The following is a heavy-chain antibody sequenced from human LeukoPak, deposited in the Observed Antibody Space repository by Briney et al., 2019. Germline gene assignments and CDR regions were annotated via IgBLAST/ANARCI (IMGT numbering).Heavy chain of an antibody. CDR3: ARGKPYDFWSGYYTYFDY. CDR2: IYYSGST. D-gene: IGHD3-3*01. Sequence: SQTLSLTCTVSGGSISSGDYYWSWIRQPPGKGLEWIGYIYYSGSTNYNPSLKSRVTISVDTSKNQFSLKLSSVTAADTAVYYCARGKPYDFWSGYYTYFDYWGQGTLVTVSS. J-gene: IGHJ4*02. V-gene: IGHV4-61*08. CDR1: GGSISSGDYY.